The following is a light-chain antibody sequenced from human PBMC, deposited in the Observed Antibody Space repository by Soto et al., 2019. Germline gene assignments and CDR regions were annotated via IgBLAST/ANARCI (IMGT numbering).Light chain of an antibody. CDR3: SSYTSSSTLGV. CDR2: DVS. Sequence: QSALTQPASVSGSPGQSITISCTGTSSDVGGYNYVSWYQQHPGKAPQLMIYDVSNRPSGISNRFSGSKSGNTASLTNSGLQAEDEADYYCSSYTSSSTLGVFGGGTKLTV. CDR1: SSDVGGYNY. J-gene: IGLJ2*01. V-gene: IGLV2-14*01.